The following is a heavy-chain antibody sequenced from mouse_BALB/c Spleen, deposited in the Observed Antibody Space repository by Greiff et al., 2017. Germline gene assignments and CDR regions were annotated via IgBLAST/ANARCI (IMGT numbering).Heavy chain of an antibody. D-gene: IGHD1-1*01. CDR1: GFTFSSYA. J-gene: IGHJ4*01. CDR2: ISSGGSYT. V-gene: IGHV5-9-3*01. Sequence: EVKLQESGGGLVKPGGSLKLSCAASGFTFSSYAMSWVRQTPEKRLEWVATISSGGSYTYYPDSVKGRFTISRDNAKNTLYLQMSSLRSEDTAMYYCARHRGGSSYGAMDYWGQGTSVTVSS. CDR3: ARHRGGSSYGAMDY.